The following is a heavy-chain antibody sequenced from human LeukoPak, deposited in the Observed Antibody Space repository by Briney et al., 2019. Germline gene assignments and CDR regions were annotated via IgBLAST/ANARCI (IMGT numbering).Heavy chain of an antibody. CDR3: ASSGWYPDAFDI. CDR2: ISGSGGST. J-gene: IGHJ3*02. CDR1: GLTFSSYA. D-gene: IGHD6-19*01. Sequence: GGSLRLSCAASGLTFSSYAMSWVRQAPGKGLEWVSAISGSGGSTYYADSVKGRFTISRDNSKNTLYLQMNSLRAEDTAVYYCASSGWYPDAFDIWGQGTMVTVSS. V-gene: IGHV3-23*01.